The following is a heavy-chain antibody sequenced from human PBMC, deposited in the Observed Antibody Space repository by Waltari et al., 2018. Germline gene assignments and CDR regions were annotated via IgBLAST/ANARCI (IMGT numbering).Heavy chain of an antibody. CDR3: ASDTVLGGFDI. Sequence: QVQLQESGPGLVNPSETLSLTCTVPGGPIWTHYWSWIRQSPGKGLEWIGYSYYTGSTNYNPSLKSRVSISVDTSKNQFSLKLTSVTAADTAVYYCASDTVLGGFDIWGQGTMVTVSS. CDR1: GGPIWTHY. V-gene: IGHV4-59*08. D-gene: IGHD2-15*01. J-gene: IGHJ3*02. CDR2: SYYTGST.